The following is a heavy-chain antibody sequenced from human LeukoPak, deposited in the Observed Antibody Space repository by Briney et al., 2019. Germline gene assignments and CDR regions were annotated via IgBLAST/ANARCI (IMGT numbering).Heavy chain of an antibody. CDR2: IIPILGIA. D-gene: IGHD2-21*01. CDR1: GGTFSSYT. Sequence: ASVKVSCKASGGTFSSYTISWGRQAPGQGLEGMGRIIPILGIANYAQKFQGRVTITADKSTSTAYMELSSLRSEDTAVYYCARGRLSQAYCGGDCYSGEYWYFDLWGRGTLVTVSS. J-gene: IGHJ2*01. V-gene: IGHV1-69*02. CDR3: ARGRLSQAYCGGDCYSGEYWYFDL.